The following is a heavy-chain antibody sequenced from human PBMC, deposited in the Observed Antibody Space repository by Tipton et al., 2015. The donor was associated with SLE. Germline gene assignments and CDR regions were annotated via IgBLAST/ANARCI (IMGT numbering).Heavy chain of an antibody. V-gene: IGHV4-59*01. CDR1: GDSLIKYY. Sequence: TLSLTCIVSGDSLIKYYWNWFRQSPGKRLEWIGYVFYTGSTNYNPSFKSRVTISVDTSNNQFSLRLDSVTDAHTAIYFCARAKSAMGSYDTWGQGAQVTVSS. CDR2: VFYTGST. CDR3: ARAKSAMGSYDT. J-gene: IGHJ5*02. D-gene: IGHD2-21*01.